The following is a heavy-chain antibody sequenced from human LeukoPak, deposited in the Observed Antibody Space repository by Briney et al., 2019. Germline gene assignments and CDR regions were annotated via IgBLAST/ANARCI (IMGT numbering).Heavy chain of an antibody. Sequence: SETLSLTCTVSGGSISSRSYYWGWIRQPPGKGLEWIGSIYYSGSTYYNPSLKSRVTISVDTSKNQFSLKLSSVTAADTAIYYCARYYDSSGSFDYWGQGTLVTVSS. V-gene: IGHV4-39*01. CDR1: GGSISSRSYY. CDR2: IYYSGST. D-gene: IGHD3-22*01. J-gene: IGHJ4*02. CDR3: ARYYDSSGSFDY.